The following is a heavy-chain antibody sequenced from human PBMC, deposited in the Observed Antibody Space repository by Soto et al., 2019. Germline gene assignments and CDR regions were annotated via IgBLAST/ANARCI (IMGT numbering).Heavy chain of an antibody. CDR1: GYSFTNYW. J-gene: IGHJ5*02. D-gene: IGHD3-3*01. V-gene: IGHV5-51*01. CDR2: IYPDDSDT. Sequence: GESLKISCKGSGYSFTNYWIGWVRQMPGKGLEWMGMIYPDDSDTKYSPSFQGQVTFSADKSINTAYLQWSSLKASDTAIYYCARLEWLSLAAWFDPWGQGTLVNVS. CDR3: ARLEWLSLAAWFDP.